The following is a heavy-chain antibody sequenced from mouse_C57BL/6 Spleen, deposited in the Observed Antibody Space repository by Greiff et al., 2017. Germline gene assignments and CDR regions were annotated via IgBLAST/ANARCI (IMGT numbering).Heavy chain of an antibody. D-gene: IGHD1-1*01. J-gene: IGHJ2*01. CDR3: ARKGTTVVLDY. V-gene: IGHV1-64*01. CDR2: IHPNSGST. CDR1: GYTFTSYW. Sequence: QVQLQQSGAELVKPGASVKLSCKASGYTFTSYWMHWVKQRPGQGLEWIGMIHPNSGSTNYNEKFKSKATLTVDKSSSTAYMQLSSLTSENSAVYFYARKGTTVVLDYWGQGTTLTVSS.